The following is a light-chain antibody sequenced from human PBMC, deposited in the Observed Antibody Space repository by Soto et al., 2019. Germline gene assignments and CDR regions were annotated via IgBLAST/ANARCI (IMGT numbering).Light chain of an antibody. V-gene: IGKV1-5*01. Sequence: DIQTTQSPSTLSASVGDRVTISCRASQSISSWLAWYQQKPGKAPELLIYAASTLQSGVPSRFSGSGSGTDFTLTISCLQSEDFATYYCQQYYSFPRTFGQGTKVDIK. CDR2: AAS. CDR1: QSISSW. J-gene: IGKJ1*01. CDR3: QQYYSFPRT.